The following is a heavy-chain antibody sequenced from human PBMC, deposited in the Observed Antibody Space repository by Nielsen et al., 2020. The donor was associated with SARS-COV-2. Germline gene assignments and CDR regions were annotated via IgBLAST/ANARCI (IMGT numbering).Heavy chain of an antibody. CDR1: GGSFSGYY. J-gene: IGHJ4*02. Sequence: SETLSLTCAVYGGSFSGYYWSWIRQPPGKGLEWIGEINHSGSTNYNPSLKSRVTISVDTSKNQFSLKLSSVTAADTAVYYCARSKVTYYYDSSGYYYSKNYFDYWGQGTLVTVSS. CDR3: ARSKVTYYYDSSGYYYSKNYFDY. CDR2: INHSGST. V-gene: IGHV4-34*01. D-gene: IGHD3-22*01.